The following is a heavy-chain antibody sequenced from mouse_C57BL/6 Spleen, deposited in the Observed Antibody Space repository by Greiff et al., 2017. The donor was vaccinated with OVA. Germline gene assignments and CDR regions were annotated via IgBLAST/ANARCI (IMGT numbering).Heavy chain of an antibody. J-gene: IGHJ2*01. CDR3: ARRGYGNYFFDY. V-gene: IGHV1-55*01. Sequence: VQLQQPGAELVKPGASVKMSCKASGYTFTSYWITWVKQRPGQGLAWIGVIYPCSGSTNYNEKFKSKATLTVDTSSSTASMQLSSLTSEYSAVYYCARRGYGNYFFDYWGQGTTLTVSS. CDR2: IYPCSGST. D-gene: IGHD2-10*02. CDR1: GYTFTSYW.